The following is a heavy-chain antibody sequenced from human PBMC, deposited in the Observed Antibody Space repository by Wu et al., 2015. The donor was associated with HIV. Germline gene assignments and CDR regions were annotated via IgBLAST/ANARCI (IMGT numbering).Heavy chain of an antibody. D-gene: IGHD6-13*01. CDR2: IIPIFGTA. CDR3: ASNPGYSSPKLPAEYFQH. V-gene: IGHV1-69*05. CDR1: GGTFSSYA. J-gene: IGHJ1*01. Sequence: QVQLVQSGAEVKKPGSSVKVSCKASGGTFSSYAISWVRQAPGQGLEWMGGIIPIFGTANYAQKFQGRVTITTDESTSTAYMELSSLRSEDTAVYYCASNPGYSSPKLPAEYFQHWGQGTLVTVSS.